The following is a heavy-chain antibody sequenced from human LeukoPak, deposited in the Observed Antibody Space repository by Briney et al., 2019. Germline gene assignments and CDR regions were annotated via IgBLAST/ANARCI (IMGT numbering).Heavy chain of an antibody. CDR2: ISGSGGST. V-gene: IGHV3-23*01. CDR1: GFTFSNSW. J-gene: IGHJ4*02. D-gene: IGHD3-10*01. Sequence: PGGSLRLSRAGSGFTFSNSWMGWVRQAPGKGLEWVSAISGSGGSTYYADSVKGRFTISRDNSKNTLYLQMNSLRAEDTAVYYCARAQGGDYYGSGSYYVYFDYWGQGTLVTVSS. CDR3: ARAQGGDYYGSGSYYVYFDY.